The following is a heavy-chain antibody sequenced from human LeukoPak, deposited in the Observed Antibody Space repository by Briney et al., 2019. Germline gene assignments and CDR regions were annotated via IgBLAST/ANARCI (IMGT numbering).Heavy chain of an antibody. V-gene: IGHV4-59*04. CDR3: ARPGYYDSSGPPDAFDI. CDR2: IYYSGST. D-gene: IGHD3-22*01. CDR1: GGSISSYY. J-gene: IGHJ3*02. Sequence: SETLSLICTVSGGSISSYYWSWIRQPPGKGLEWIGYIYYSGSTYYNPSLKSRVTISVDTSKNQFSLKLSSVTAADTAVYYCARPGYYDSSGPPDAFDIWGQGTMVTVSS.